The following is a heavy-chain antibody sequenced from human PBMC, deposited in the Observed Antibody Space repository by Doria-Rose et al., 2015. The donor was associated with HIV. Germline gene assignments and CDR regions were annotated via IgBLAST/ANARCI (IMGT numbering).Heavy chain of an antibody. CDR3: ARDYYDSGGYYRD. Sequence: QAPGKGLAWVSSISSISEYLYYVDSVQGRFTISRDNAKNSVYLQMNSLRTEDTAVYYCARDYYDSGGYYRDWGQGTLVTVSS. CDR2: ISSISEYL. V-gene: IGHV3-21*03. D-gene: IGHD3-22*01. J-gene: IGHJ4*02.